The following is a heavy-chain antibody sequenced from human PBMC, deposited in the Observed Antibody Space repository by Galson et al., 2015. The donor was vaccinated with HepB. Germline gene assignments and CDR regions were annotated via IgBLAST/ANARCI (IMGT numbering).Heavy chain of an antibody. CDR2: ISYDGSNK. D-gene: IGHD6-19*01. CDR1: GFTFSSYA. Sequence: SLRLSCAASGFTFSSYAMHWVRQAPGKGLEWVAVISYDGSNKYYADSVKGRFTISRDNSKNTLYLQMNSLRAEDTAVYYCAVGGWLVGAFDIWGQGTMVTVSS. V-gene: IGHV3-30-3*01. J-gene: IGHJ3*02. CDR3: AVGGWLVGAFDI.